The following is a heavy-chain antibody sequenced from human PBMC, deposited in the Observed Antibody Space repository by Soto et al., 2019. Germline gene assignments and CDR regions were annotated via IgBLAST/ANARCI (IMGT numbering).Heavy chain of an antibody. D-gene: IGHD4-17*01. V-gene: IGHV4-59*01. Sequence: SETLSLTCTVSGGSISTYYWSWIRQPPGKGLEWIGYIYYSGNTNYNPSLKSRVTISVDTSKKQFSLKLRSVTAADTAVYYCARLGGDYVDAYWGQGTLVTVSS. CDR3: ARLGGDYVDAY. CDR1: GGSISTYY. J-gene: IGHJ4*02. CDR2: IYYSGNT.